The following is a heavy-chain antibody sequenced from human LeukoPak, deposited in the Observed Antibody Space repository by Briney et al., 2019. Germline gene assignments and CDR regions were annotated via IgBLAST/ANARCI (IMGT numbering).Heavy chain of an antibody. J-gene: IGHJ2*01. CDR3: ARVRYSSGWFDWYFDL. D-gene: IGHD6-19*01. CDR1: GFTFSDYY. Sequence: SGGSLRLSCAASGFTFSDYYMSWIRQAPGKGLEWVSYISSSGSTIYYADSVKGRFTISRDNAKNTLYLQMNSLRAEDTAVYYCARVRYSSGWFDWYFDLWGRGTLVTVSS. V-gene: IGHV3-11*04. CDR2: ISSSGSTI.